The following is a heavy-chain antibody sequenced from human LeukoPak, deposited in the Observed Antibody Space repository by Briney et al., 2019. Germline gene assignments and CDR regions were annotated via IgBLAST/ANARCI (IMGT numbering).Heavy chain of an antibody. CDR2: IYHSGST. Sequence: SETLSLTCTVYGGSISTYYWSWLRQPPGKGLEWIGYIYHSGSTNYNPSRKSRVTTTVDTSQNQFYLKLSSVTAADTGGYYCARDYYGDYASAFDIWGERTMVTVSS. CDR1: GGSISTYY. CDR3: ARDYYGDYASAFDI. D-gene: IGHD4-17*01. V-gene: IGHV4-59*01. J-gene: IGHJ3*02.